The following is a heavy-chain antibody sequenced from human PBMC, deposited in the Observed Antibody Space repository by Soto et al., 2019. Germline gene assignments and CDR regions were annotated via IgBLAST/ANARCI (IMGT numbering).Heavy chain of an antibody. V-gene: IGHV1-69*13. Sequence: SVKVSCKASGGTFSSYAISWVRQAPGQGLEWMGGIIPIFGTANYAQKFQGRVTITADESTSTAYMELSSLRAEDTAVYYCARIGDFWSGYWPAYYYGMDVWGQGTTVTVSS. J-gene: IGHJ6*02. CDR2: IIPIFGTA. CDR3: ARIGDFWSGYWPAYYYGMDV. D-gene: IGHD3-3*01. CDR1: GGTFSSYA.